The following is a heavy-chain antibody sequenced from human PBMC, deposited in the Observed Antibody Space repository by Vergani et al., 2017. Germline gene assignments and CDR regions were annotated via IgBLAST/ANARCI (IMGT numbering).Heavy chain of an antibody. V-gene: IGHV3-23*01. J-gene: IGHJ4*02. CDR1: GFTFRSYA. D-gene: IGHD3-10*01. CDR2: ISGSGGST. CDR3: AVWFGEFRPFDY. Sequence: EVQLLESGGGLVQPGGSLRLSCAASGFTFRSYAMSWVRQAPGKGLEWVSAISGSGGSTYYADSVKGRFTISRDNSKNTLYLQMNSLRAEDTAVYYCAVWFGEFRPFDYWGQGTLVTVSS.